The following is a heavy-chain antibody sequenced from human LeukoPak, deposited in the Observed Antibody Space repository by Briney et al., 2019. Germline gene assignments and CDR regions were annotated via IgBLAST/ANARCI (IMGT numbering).Heavy chain of an antibody. CDR2: ISHDSGVR. D-gene: IGHD3-3*01. CDR3: AKGKGDFWSGYYTGIAFDV. Sequence: PGGSLRLSCEASGFIFSRDSMNWVRQAPGKGLEWISYISHDSGVRYYADSVKGRFTISRDNSKNTLHLQMNSLRAEDTAVYYCAKGKGDFWSGYYTGIAFDVWGQGTMVTVSS. CDR1: GFIFSRDS. J-gene: IGHJ3*01. V-gene: IGHV3-48*01.